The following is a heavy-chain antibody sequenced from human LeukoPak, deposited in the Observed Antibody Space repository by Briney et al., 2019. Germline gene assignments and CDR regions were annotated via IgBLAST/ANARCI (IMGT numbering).Heavy chain of an antibody. CDR3: ARGTTSYYDILTGYWGPWYYYGMDV. D-gene: IGHD3-9*01. CDR2: IWYDGSNK. CDR1: GFTVSSNY. V-gene: IGHV3-33*08. J-gene: IGHJ6*02. Sequence: PGGSPRLSCAASGFTVSSNYMTWVRQAPGKGLEWVAVIWYDGSNKYYADSVKGRFTISRDNSKNTLYLQMNSLRAEDTAVYYCARGTTSYYDILTGYWGPWYYYGMDVWGQGTTVTVSS.